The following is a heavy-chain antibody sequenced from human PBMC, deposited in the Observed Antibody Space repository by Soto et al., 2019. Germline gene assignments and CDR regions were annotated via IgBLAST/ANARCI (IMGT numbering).Heavy chain of an antibody. CDR1: GGSFSAYY. CDR2: INHSGGT. CDR3: ARTLRLNYYENGAFYSYWYFDL. V-gene: IGHV4-34*01. J-gene: IGHJ2*01. Sequence: SETLSLTCAVYGGSFSAYYWSWIRQPPGKGLEWIGEINHSGGTSYNPSLKSRVTISVDTSKSQFSLKLTSVTAEDTAVYYCARTLRLNYYENGAFYSYWYFDLWGRGNLVTVSS. D-gene: IGHD3-22*01.